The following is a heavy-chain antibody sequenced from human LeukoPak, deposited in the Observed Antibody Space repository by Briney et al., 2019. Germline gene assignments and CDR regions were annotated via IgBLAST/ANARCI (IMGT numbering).Heavy chain of an antibody. V-gene: IGHV1-18*01. Sequence: ASVKVSCKTSGYTFPNYDIYWVRQAPGQGLECMGWISGYTGDTKYAQILQGRFTVTTDTSTSTAYMELRSLAYDDTAVYYCARAGYCGDGGCRGGSAFDVWGQGTMVTVSS. CDR3: ARAGYCGDGGCRGGSAFDV. CDR2: ISGYTGDT. CDR1: GYTFPNYD. D-gene: IGHD2-15*01. J-gene: IGHJ3*01.